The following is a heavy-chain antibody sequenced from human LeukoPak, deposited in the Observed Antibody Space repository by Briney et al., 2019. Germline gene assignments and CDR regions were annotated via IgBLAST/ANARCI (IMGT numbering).Heavy chain of an antibody. CDR2: IYYSGRT. CDR3: ARQYSSGWYADY. CDR1: GGSFSSYY. Sequence: SETLSLTCTVSGGSFSSYYWSWIRQPPGKGLEWIGYIYYSGRTNYNPSLKSRVTISVDTSKNQFSLNLSSVTAADTAVYYCARQYSSGWYADYWGQGNLVTVSS. D-gene: IGHD6-19*01. J-gene: IGHJ4*02. V-gene: IGHV4-59*08.